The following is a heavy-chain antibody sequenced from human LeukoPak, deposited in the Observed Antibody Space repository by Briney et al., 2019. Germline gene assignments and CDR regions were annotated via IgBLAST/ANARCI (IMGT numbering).Heavy chain of an antibody. Sequence: PGGSLRLSCAASWFTVSDNYMNWVRPAPGKGPEWVSVIYSGGSTNYADSVKGRFTISRDNRKNTLYLQMNSLRAEDTAIYYCARDHYGGLDYWGQGTLVTVSS. CDR2: IYSGGST. J-gene: IGHJ4*02. V-gene: IGHV3-53*01. D-gene: IGHD3-10*01. CDR1: WFTVSDNY. CDR3: ARDHYGGLDY.